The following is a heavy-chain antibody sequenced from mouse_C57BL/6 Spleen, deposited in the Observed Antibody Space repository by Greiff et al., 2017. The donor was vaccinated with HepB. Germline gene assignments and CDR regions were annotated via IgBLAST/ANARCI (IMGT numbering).Heavy chain of an antibody. Sequence: VKLMESGAELVRPGTSVKVSCKASGYAFTNYLIEWVKQRPGQGLEWIGVINPGSGGTNYNEKFKGKATLTADKSSSTAYMQLSSLTSEDSAVYFCAREGDLGPHFDYWGQGTTLTVSS. CDR1: GYAFTNYL. V-gene: IGHV1-54*01. CDR3: AREGDLGPHFDY. CDR2: INPGSGGT. J-gene: IGHJ2*01. D-gene: IGHD4-1*01.